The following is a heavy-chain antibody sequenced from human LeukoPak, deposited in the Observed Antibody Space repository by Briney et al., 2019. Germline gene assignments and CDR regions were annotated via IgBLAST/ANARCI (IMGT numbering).Heavy chain of an antibody. CDR3: ARDLDYYGSGSPRLAFDI. J-gene: IGHJ3*02. V-gene: IGHV3-48*04. CDR1: GFTFSSYS. Sequence: GGSLRLSCAASGFTFSSYSMNWVRQAPGKGLEWVSYISSSSSTIYYADSVKGRFTISRDNAKNSLYLQMNSLRAEDTAVYYCARDLDYYGSGSPRLAFDIWGQGTMVTVSS. CDR2: ISSSSSTI. D-gene: IGHD3-10*01.